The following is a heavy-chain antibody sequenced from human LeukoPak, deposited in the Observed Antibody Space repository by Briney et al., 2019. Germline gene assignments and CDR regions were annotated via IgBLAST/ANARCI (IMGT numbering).Heavy chain of an antibody. J-gene: IGHJ4*02. CDR3: ARDSALAQAVMFDY. Sequence: PSETLSLTCTVPGYSISSGYYWGWIRQPPGKGLEWTGSIDHSGSTYYKPSLKSGITISVETSKNQFSLNLSSVTAADTAGYYWARDSALAQAVMFDYWGQGTLVTVSS. CDR1: GYSISSGYY. D-gene: IGHD6-19*01. CDR2: IDHSGST. V-gene: IGHV4-38-2*02.